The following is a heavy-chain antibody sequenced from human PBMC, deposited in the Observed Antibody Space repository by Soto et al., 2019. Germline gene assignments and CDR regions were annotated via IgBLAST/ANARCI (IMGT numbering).Heavy chain of an antibody. V-gene: IGHV3-23*01. CDR2: ISGSGGST. Sequence: GGSLRLSCAASGFTFSSYAMSWVRQAPGKGLEWVSAISGSGGSTYYADSVKGRFTISRDNSKNTLYLQMNGLRAEDTAVYYCAKDQVITMIVVVTPDPSYYYGMDVWGQGTTVTV. CDR1: GFTFSSYA. D-gene: IGHD3-22*01. J-gene: IGHJ6*02. CDR3: AKDQVITMIVVVTPDPSYYYGMDV.